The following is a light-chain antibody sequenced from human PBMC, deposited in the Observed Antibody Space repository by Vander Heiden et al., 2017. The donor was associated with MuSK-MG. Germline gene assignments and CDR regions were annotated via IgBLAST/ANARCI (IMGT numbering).Light chain of an antibody. CDR1: SSDVGAYKY. CDR3: SSYTGSSTLVL. CDR2: DVR. Sequence: QSALTQPASVSGSPGQSITSSCTGYSSDVGAYKYVSWYQHRPGKAPKLIIYDVRNRPSGVSNRVSGSKSGNTASLTISGLQAEDEADYYCSSYTGSSTLVLFGGGTKLTVL. V-gene: IGLV2-14*03. J-gene: IGLJ2*01.